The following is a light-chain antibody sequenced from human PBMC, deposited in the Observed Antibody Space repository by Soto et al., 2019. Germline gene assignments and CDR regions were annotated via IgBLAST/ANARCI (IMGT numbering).Light chain of an antibody. J-gene: IGKJ3*01. Sequence: EIVLTQSPGTLSLSPGERATLSCRASQRVSSNNLAWYQQRPGQSPRVVIYGASTRATGIPERFSGSGSGTDFTLTISRLESEDFAVYYCQQYGRSPFTFGPGTKVDIK. CDR1: QRVSSNN. V-gene: IGKV3-20*01. CDR2: GAS. CDR3: QQYGRSPFT.